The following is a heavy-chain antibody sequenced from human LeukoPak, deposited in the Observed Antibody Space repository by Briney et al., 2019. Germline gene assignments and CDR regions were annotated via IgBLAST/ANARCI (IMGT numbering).Heavy chain of an antibody. J-gene: IGHJ4*02. V-gene: IGHV4-59*01. CDR1: GGSISSYY. CDR2: IYYSGST. Sequence: SETLSLTCTVSGGSISSYYWSWIRQPPGKGLEWIGYIYYSGSTNYNPSLKSRVTISVDTSKNQFSLKLSSVTAADTAVYYCARKDSSGYNSFDYWGQGTLVTVSS. CDR3: ARKDSSGYNSFDY. D-gene: IGHD3-22*01.